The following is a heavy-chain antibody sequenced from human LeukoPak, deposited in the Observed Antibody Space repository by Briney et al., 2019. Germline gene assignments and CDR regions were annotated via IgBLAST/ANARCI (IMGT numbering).Heavy chain of an antibody. V-gene: IGHV3-48*04. Sequence: GGSLRLSCAVSGITLSNYGMSWVRQAPGKGLEWVSSISGSSSSIYYADSVKGRFTISRDNAKNSLYLQMHSLRADDTAVYYCASRTYLAYWGQGTLVTVSS. CDR1: GITLSNYG. J-gene: IGHJ4*02. CDR3: ASRTYLAY. CDR2: ISGSSSSI.